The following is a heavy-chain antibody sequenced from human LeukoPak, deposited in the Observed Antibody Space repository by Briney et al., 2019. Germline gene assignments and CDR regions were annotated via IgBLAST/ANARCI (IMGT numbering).Heavy chain of an antibody. D-gene: IGHD6-13*01. CDR3: ARDRGYSSFDY. Sequence: GGSLRLSCAASGFTFSSSWMNWVRQAPGKGLEWVASMKEDGSEEYYLDSVKGRFTISRDNAKNSLYLQMNSLRAEDTAVYYCARDRGYSSFDYWGQGTLVTVSS. CDR2: MKEDGSEE. J-gene: IGHJ4*02. CDR1: GFTFSSSW. V-gene: IGHV3-7*01.